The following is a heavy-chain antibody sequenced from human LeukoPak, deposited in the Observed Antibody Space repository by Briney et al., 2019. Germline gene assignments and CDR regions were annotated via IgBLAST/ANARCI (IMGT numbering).Heavy chain of an antibody. CDR1: GYTFTSYD. J-gene: IGHJ4*02. CDR3: ARGLRVVIGGSPPWYYFDY. D-gene: IGHD2-15*01. Sequence: ASVKVSCKASGYTFTSYDINWVRQATGQGLEWMGWMNPNSGNTGYAQNFQGRVTMTRNASMSTAYMELRSLRSEDTAVYYCARGLRVVIGGSPPWYYFDYWGQGSLVTVSS. CDR2: MNPNSGNT. V-gene: IGHV1-8*02.